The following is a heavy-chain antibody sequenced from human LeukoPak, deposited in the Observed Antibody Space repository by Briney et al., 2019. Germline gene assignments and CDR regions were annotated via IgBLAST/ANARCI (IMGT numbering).Heavy chain of an antibody. CDR1: GYTFIDYG. CDR3: ATGPGRGQLDY. V-gene: IGHV1-69-2*01. Sequence: GASVKVSCKASGYTFIDYGVSWVRQAPGQGLEWMGLVDPEDGETIYAEKFQGRVTITADTSTDTAYMELSSLRSEDTAVYYCATGPGRGQLDYWGQGTLVTVSS. CDR2: VDPEDGET. J-gene: IGHJ4*02. D-gene: IGHD3-10*01.